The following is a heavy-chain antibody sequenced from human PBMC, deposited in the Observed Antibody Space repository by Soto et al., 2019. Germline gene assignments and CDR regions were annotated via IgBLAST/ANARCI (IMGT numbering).Heavy chain of an antibody. V-gene: IGHV4-34*01. D-gene: IGHD3-3*01. CDR2: IDHSGYT. CDR1: GGSFSDYY. Sequence: PSETLSLTCAVYGGSFSDYYWNWIRQPPGKGLEWIGEIDHSGYTNYNPSLKSRVTISVDTSKNQFSLRLTSVTAGDTAVYYCARVRDGFDPWGQGTLVTVSS. J-gene: IGHJ5*02. CDR3: ARVRDGFDP.